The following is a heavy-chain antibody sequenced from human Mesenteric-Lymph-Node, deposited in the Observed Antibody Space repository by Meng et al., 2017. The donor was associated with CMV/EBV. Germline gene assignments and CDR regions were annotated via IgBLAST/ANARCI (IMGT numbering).Heavy chain of an antibody. V-gene: IGHV3-7*01. CDR1: GFTFSSSW. CDR3: VRGREKDY. CDR2: IKEDGSEK. J-gene: IGHJ4*02. Sequence: GGSLRLSCAVSGFTFSSSWMSWVRQAPGKGLEWVANIKEDGSEKYYMDSVKGRFTISRDNAKNTLFLQMNRLRAEDTAVYYCVRGREKDYWGQGTLVTVSS.